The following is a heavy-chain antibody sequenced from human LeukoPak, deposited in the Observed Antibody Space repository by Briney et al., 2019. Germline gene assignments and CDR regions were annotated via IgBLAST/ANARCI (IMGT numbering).Heavy chain of an antibody. J-gene: IGHJ3*02. V-gene: IGHV3-64*01. Sequence: QSGGSLRLSCAASGFTFSSYAMHWVRQAPGKGLEYVSTISSNGDITYYANSVKGRFTISRDNSKNTLYLQMGSLRAEDMAVFYCARVGSGIPDGFDIWGQGTMVTVSS. CDR2: ISSNGDIT. D-gene: IGHD3-10*01. CDR3: ARVGSGIPDGFDI. CDR1: GFTFSSYA.